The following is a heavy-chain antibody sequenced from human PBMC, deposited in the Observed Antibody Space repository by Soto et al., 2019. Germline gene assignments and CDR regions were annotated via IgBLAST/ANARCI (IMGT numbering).Heavy chain of an antibody. Sequence: PGGSLRLSCAASGFSFNTYGMNWVRQAPGRGLEWVALIWYHGAYEYYADSVKGRFTISRDNSRNTLYLQMNSLKAEDTAVYYCARTRRGETAIITNGLDLWGQATQVTVSS. CDR1: GFSFNTYG. V-gene: IGHV3-33*01. D-gene: IGHD5-18*01. CDR3: ARTRRGETAIITNGLDL. CDR2: IWYHGAYE. J-gene: IGHJ5*02.